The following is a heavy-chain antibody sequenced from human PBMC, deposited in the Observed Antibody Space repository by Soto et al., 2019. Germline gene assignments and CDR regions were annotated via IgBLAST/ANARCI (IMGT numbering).Heavy chain of an antibody. CDR1: GYSFTTYW. J-gene: IGHJ6*02. Sequence: GESLKISCKGSGYSFTTYWIAWVRQMPGKGLEWMGVIYPGDSDTRYSPSFQGQVTISADKSIRTAYLQWSSLKASDTAMYFFARPNRGGGSYFYFGLDVWGQGTTVTVSS. CDR2: IYPGDSDT. D-gene: IGHD3-16*01. V-gene: IGHV5-51*01. CDR3: ARPNRGGGSYFYFGLDV.